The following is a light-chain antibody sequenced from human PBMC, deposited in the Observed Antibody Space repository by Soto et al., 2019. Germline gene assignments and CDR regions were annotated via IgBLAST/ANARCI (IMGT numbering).Light chain of an antibody. CDR1: SSNIGAGYD. J-gene: IGLJ2*01. V-gene: IGLV1-40*01. Sequence: QSVLTQPPSVSGAPGQRVTISCTGSSSNIGAGYDVHWYQQLPGTAPKLLIYGNSNRPSGVPDRFSGSKSGTSASLAITGLQAEDEADYYCQSYDSSLSGRDVVFGGGTKLTAL. CDR2: GNS. CDR3: QSYDSSLSGRDVV.